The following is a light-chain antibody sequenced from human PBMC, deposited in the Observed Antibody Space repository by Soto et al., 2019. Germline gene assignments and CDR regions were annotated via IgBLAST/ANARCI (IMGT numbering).Light chain of an antibody. CDR3: QKYSSVPV. Sequence: DIQMTQSPTSLSASVGDRVTITCRASQDIRNVVAWYQQKPGKAPKLPIYAASTLQSGVPSRFSGSGSGTDFTLTINSLQPEDVATYSCQKYSSVPVFGPGTKVEIK. V-gene: IGKV1-27*01. CDR2: AAS. J-gene: IGKJ3*01. CDR1: QDIRNV.